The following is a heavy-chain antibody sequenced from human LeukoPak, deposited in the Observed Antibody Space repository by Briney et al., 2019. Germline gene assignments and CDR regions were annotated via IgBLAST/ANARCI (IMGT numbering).Heavy chain of an antibody. D-gene: IGHD6-13*01. Sequence: GGSLRLSSAPSGFTFSSYAMSWVGQAPGPRLGWVSAISGSGGSTYYADSVKGRFTISRDNSKNTLYLKLNSLRAEDTAIYYCAKGVAAVGTNYFDYWGQGTLVTVSS. CDR1: GFTFSSYA. J-gene: IGHJ4*02. CDR2: ISGSGGST. V-gene: IGHV3-23*01. CDR3: AKGVAAVGTNYFDY.